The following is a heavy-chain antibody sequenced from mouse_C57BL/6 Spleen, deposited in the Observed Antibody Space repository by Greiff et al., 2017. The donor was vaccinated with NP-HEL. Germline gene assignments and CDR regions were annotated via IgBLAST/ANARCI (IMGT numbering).Heavy chain of an antibody. CDR1: GYTFTSYW. CDR2: IYPGSGST. V-gene: IGHV1-55*01. CDR3: ARHTTVVAPPYAMDY. D-gene: IGHD1-1*01. J-gene: IGHJ4*01. Sequence: QVQLQQPGAELVKPGASVKMSCKASGYTFTSYWITWVKQRPGQGLEWIGDIYPGSGSTNYNEKFKSKATLTVDTSSSTAYMQLSSLTSEDSAVYYCARHTTVVAPPYAMDYWGQGTSVTVSS.